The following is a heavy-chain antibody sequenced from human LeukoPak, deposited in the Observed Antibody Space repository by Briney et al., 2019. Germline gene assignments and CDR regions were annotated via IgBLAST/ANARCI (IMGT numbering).Heavy chain of an antibody. CDR1: GGSFSGYY. CDR2: INHSGST. V-gene: IGHV4-34*01. Sequence: PSETLSLTCAVYGGSFSGYYWSWIRQPPGKGLEWIGEINHSGSTNYNPSLKSRVTISVDRSKNQFSLKLSSGTAADTAVYYCARSPSGSGWYQGGIDYWGQGTLVTVSS. D-gene: IGHD6-19*01. CDR3: ARSPSGSGWYQGGIDY. J-gene: IGHJ4*02.